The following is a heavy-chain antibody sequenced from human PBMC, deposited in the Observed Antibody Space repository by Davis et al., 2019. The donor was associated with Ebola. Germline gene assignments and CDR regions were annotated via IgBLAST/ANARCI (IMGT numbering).Heavy chain of an antibody. D-gene: IGHD2-2*01. J-gene: IGHJ4*02. CDR2: IYYSGST. CDR3: ARAFCSSTSCYATPFDN. Sequence: MPGGSLRLSCTVSGGSVSSGSYYWSWIRQPPGKGLEWIGYIYYSGSTHYNPSLESRVTISVDTSKNHLSLRLSSVTAADTAVYYCARAFCSSTSCYATPFDNWGRGTLVTVSS. CDR1: GGSVSSGSYY. V-gene: IGHV4-61*03.